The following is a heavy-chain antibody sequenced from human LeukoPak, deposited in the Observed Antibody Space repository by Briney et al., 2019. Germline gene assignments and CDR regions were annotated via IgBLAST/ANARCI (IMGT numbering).Heavy chain of an antibody. V-gene: IGHV4-4*07. CDR2: MYTSGAT. CDR3: ASVNWNPTGPYFDY. CDR1: GGSISSYY. Sequence: SETLSLTCTVSGGSISSYYWSWIRQPPGKGLEWIGRMYTSGATHYNPSLKSRATMSVDTSKNQFSLKLSSVTAADTAVYYCASVNWNPTGPYFDYWGQGTLVTVSS. D-gene: IGHD1-1*01. J-gene: IGHJ4*02.